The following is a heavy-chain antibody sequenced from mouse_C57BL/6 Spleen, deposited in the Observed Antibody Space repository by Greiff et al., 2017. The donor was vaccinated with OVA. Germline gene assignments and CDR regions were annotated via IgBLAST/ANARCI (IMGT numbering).Heavy chain of an antibody. Sequence: EVKLVESGPGLAKPSQTLSLTCSVTGYSITSDYWNWIRKFPGNKLEYMGYISYSGSTYYNPSLKSRISITRDTSKNQYYLQLNSVTTEDTATYYCARSRYGGYYVGYFDVWGTGTTVTVSS. D-gene: IGHD2-3*01. J-gene: IGHJ1*03. V-gene: IGHV3-8*01. CDR1: GYSITSDY. CDR3: ARSRYGGYYVGYFDV. CDR2: ISYSGST.